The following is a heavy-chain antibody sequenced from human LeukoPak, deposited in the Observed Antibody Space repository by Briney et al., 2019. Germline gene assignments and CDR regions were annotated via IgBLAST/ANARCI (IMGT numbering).Heavy chain of an antibody. CDR1: GFTLSSYA. V-gene: IGHV3-23*01. CDR3: AWERNDAFDI. D-gene: IGHD1-26*01. Sequence: GGSLRLSCVASGFTLSSYAVSWVRQAPGKGLQWVSSLGISGDYAWYAGSVKGRFTISRDSSKNTLYLQMNSLRAEDTAVYYYAWERNDAFDIWGQGTMVTVSS. J-gene: IGHJ3*02. CDR2: LGISGDYA.